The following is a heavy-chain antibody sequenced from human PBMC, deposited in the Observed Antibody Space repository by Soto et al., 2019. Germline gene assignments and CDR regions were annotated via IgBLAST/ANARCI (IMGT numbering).Heavy chain of an antibody. J-gene: IGHJ6*02. CDR1: WYPFTTYD. Sequence: ASVKISCTASWYPFTTYDINWVRQPPGQGLEWLGWMDPNSGSTGYAQNFQGRITMTRNISRNTAHMELSSLQSEDTAVYYCARERKFDFWRKGLDVWGQGTTVTVAS. V-gene: IGHV1-8*01. CDR2: MDPNSGST. D-gene: IGHD3-3*01. CDR3: ARERKFDFWRKGLDV.